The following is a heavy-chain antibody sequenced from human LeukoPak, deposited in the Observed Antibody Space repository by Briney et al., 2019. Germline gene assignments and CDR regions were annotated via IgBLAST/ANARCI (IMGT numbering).Heavy chain of an antibody. CDR3: ASIRGTLGY. J-gene: IGHJ4*02. V-gene: IGHV4-59*01. Sequence: PSETLSLTCTVSGGSISSYFWSWIRQPPGKGLEWIGYISYNGRTNYNPSLKSRVIISVDTSKSQFSLNLSSVTAEDTAMYYCASIRGTLGYWGQGTVVTVSS. CDR2: ISYNGRT. D-gene: IGHD1-26*01. CDR1: GGSISSYF.